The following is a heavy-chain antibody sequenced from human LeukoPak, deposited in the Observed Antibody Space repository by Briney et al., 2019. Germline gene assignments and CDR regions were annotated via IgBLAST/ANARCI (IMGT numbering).Heavy chain of an antibody. J-gene: IGHJ4*02. Sequence: PGGSLRLSCAASGFTFRSYAMSWVRQAPGKGLEWVSAISGSGGSTYYADSVKGRFTISRDNSKNTLYLQMNSLRAEDTAVYYCAKDADYDILTGHFDYWGQGTLVTVSS. CDR3: AKDADYDILTGHFDY. CDR2: ISGSGGST. CDR1: GFTFRSYA. D-gene: IGHD3-9*01. V-gene: IGHV3-23*01.